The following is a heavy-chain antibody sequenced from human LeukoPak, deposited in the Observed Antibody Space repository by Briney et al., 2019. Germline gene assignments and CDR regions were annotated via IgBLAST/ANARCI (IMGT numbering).Heavy chain of an antibody. CDR2: ISGSGGST. CDR3: AKRRMNIVVVPAAFDY. D-gene: IGHD2-2*01. CDR1: GFTVSNNY. Sequence: GGSLRLSCAASGFTVSNNYMSWVRQAPGKGLEWVSAISGSGGSTYYADSVKGRFTISRDNSKNTLYLQMNSLRAEGTAVYYCAKRRMNIVVVPAAFDYWGQGTLVTVSS. J-gene: IGHJ4*02. V-gene: IGHV3-23*01.